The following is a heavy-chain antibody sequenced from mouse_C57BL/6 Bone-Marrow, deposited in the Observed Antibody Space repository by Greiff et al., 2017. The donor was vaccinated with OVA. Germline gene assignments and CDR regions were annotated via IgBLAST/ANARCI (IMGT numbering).Heavy chain of an antibody. Sequence: QVQLQQSGAELVKPGASVKLSCKASGYTFTEYTIHWVKQRSVQGLAWMGWFYPGSGSIKYNEKFKDKATLTADKSSSTVYMELSRLTSEDSAIYFCARRRYGSSYWYFDVWGTGTTVTVSS. CDR2: FYPGSGSI. D-gene: IGHD1-1*01. CDR1: GYTFTEYT. V-gene: IGHV1-62-2*01. CDR3: ARRRYGSSYWYFDV. J-gene: IGHJ1*03.